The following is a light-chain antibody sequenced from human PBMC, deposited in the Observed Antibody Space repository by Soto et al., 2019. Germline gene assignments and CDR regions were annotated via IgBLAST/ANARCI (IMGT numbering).Light chain of an antibody. CDR3: QQYGSSGT. CDR2: GAS. V-gene: IGKV3-20*01. J-gene: IGKJ1*01. CDR1: QSVSID. Sequence: VMTQAPATLSVSPGERATVSCRASQSVSIDLAWYQQTPGQAPRLLIYGASNRATGIPDRFSGSGSGTDFTLTISRLEPEDFAVYYCQQYGSSGTFGQGTKVDIK.